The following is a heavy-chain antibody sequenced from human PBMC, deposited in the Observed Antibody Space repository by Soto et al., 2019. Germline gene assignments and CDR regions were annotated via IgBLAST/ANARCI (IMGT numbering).Heavy chain of an antibody. J-gene: IGHJ5*02. CDR1: GYTFTNND. CDR3: AREVVETSSLWLDP. V-gene: IGHV1-8*01. CDR2: MNTNTNTT. D-gene: IGHD6-6*01. Sequence: ASVKVSCKASGYTFTNNDINWVRQAPEQGLEWIGWMNTNTNTTDSAEVFEGRVSLTWDTSISTAYMQLNSLKIDDTAVYYCAREVVETSSLWLDPGVQGTLVTVS.